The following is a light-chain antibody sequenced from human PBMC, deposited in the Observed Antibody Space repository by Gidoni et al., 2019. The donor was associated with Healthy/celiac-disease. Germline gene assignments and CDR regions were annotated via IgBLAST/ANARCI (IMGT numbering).Light chain of an antibody. CDR2: DVS. J-gene: IGLJ1*01. V-gene: IGLV2-14*03. Sequence: QSALTQPASVSGSPGQPITIPCTGTSSDVGGYNYVSWYQQHPGKAPKLMIYDVSNRPSGVSNRFSGLKSGNTASLTISGLQAEDEADYYCSSYTSSSTLVFGTGTKVTVL. CDR3: SSYTSSSTLV. CDR1: SSDVGGYNY.